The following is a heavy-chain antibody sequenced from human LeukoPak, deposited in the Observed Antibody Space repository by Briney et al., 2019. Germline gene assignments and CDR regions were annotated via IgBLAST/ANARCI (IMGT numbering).Heavy chain of an antibody. CDR3: ARGQYTSDWYYFDY. CDR2: INHSGGT. D-gene: IGHD6-19*01. Sequence: PSETLSLTCAVYGGSFSGYYWSWIRQPPGKGLEWIGEINHSGGTNYNPSLKSRVTISLDTSKNHFSLKLTSVTAADTAVYYCARGQYTSDWYYFDYWGQGTLVTVSS. CDR1: GGSFSGYY. J-gene: IGHJ4*02. V-gene: IGHV4-34*01.